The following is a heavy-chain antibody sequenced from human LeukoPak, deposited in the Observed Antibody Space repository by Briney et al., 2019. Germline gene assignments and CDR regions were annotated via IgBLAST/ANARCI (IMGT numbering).Heavy chain of an antibody. J-gene: IGHJ4*02. D-gene: IGHD6-13*01. CDR2: INPYSGDT. Sequence: ASVKVSCTASGYTFTSYGISWVRQAPGQGLEWMGRINPYSGDTNFAQKFQGRVTMTRDTSITTAYMDLSSLTPDDTAVYFCARDQGSLTRSWYTGYWGQGTQVTVSS. V-gene: IGHV1-2*06. CDR3: ARDQGSLTRSWYTGY. CDR1: GYTFTSYG.